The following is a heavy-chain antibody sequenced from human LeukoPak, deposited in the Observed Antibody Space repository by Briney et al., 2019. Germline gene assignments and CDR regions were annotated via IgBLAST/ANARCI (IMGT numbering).Heavy chain of an antibody. J-gene: IGHJ4*02. CDR2: IYYSGST. D-gene: IGHD1-26*01. CDR1: GGSISSGSYY. Sequence: SETLSLTCTVSGGSISSGSYYWGWIRQPPGKGLEWIGSIYYSGSTNYNPSLKSRVTISVDTSKNQFSLKLSSVTAADTAVYYCARTDPDVDSGSKQGSFDYWGQGTLVTVSS. CDR3: ARTDPDVDSGSKQGSFDY. V-gene: IGHV4-39*07.